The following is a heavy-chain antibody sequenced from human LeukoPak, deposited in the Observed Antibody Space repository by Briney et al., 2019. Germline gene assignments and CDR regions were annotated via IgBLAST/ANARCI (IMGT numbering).Heavy chain of an antibody. J-gene: IGHJ4*02. CDR1: GGSISSYY. V-gene: IGHV4-59*01. D-gene: IGHD4-17*01. CDR2: IYYSGST. CDR3: ARDTTVTTLRY. Sequence: PSETLSLTCTVSGGSISSYYWSWIRQPPGKGLEWIGYIYYSGSTNYNPSLKSRVTISVDTSKNQFSLKLSSVTAADTAVYYCARDTTVTTLRYWGQGTLVTVSS.